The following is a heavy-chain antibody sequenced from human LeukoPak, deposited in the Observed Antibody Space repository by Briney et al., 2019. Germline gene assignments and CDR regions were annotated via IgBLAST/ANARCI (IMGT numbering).Heavy chain of an antibody. CDR2: VYYTGST. CDR1: GASITNSLYY. J-gene: IGHJ4*02. D-gene: IGHD5-24*01. CDR3: ARHTRDGYNLYYFDY. V-gene: IGHV4-39*01. Sequence: SETLSLTCTVSGASITNSLYYWGWIRQPPGKGLEWIATVYYTGSTYYNPSLKSRVTISIDTSKNQFSLKLSSVTAADTAVYYCARHTRDGYNLYYFDYWGQGTLVTVSS.